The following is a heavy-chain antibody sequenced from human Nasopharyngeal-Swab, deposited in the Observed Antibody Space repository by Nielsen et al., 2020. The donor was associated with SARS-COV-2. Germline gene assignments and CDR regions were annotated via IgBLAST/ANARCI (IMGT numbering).Heavy chain of an antibody. CDR1: GFTFSNYW. D-gene: IGHD6-19*01. V-gene: IGHV3-7*01. J-gene: IGHJ4*02. CDR2: INQDGSEK. CDR3: ARVWDTSGL. Sequence: GESLKISCAASGFTFSNYWMTWVRQAPGKGLEWVANINQDGSEKSYVDSVKGRFTISRDSAKNSLYLQMNSLRAADTAVYFCARVWDTSGLWGQGTLVTVSS.